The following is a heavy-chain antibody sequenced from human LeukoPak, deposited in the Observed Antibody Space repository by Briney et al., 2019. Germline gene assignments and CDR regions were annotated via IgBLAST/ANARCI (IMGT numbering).Heavy chain of an antibody. D-gene: IGHD3-3*01. V-gene: IGHV4-59*01. CDR1: GASFSNDY. Sequence: SETLSLTCTVSGASFSNDYWSWVRQAPGKGLEWIGYIYHNGRTNYSPSLKSRITMSIDTSQNQFSLKLTSVSAADTAVYYCARASEGIGYFDTWGRGSLVTVSS. J-gene: IGHJ4*02. CDR3: ARASEGIGYFDT. CDR2: IYHNGRT.